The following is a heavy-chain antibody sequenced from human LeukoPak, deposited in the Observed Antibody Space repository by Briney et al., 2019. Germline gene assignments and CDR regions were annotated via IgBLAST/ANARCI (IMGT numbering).Heavy chain of an antibody. J-gene: IGHJ1*01. CDR1: GGSISGYF. CDR2: IYATGTT. Sequence: SETLSLTCTVSGGSISGYFWSWIRQPAGKGLEWIERIYATGTTNYNPSLKSRVTMSVDTSKNQFALNLTSVTAADTAVYYFAREGGGSNRCLDWGQGTLVTVSS. V-gene: IGHV4-4*07. CDR3: AREGGGSNRCLD. D-gene: IGHD3-16*02.